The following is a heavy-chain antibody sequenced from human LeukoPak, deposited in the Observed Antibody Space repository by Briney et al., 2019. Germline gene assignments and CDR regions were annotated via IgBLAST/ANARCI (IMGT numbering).Heavy chain of an antibody. CDR1: GFAFSVYW. Sequence: GGSLRLSCAASGFAFSVYWMSWVRQAPGKGLEWVGRIKSKTDGGTTDYAAPVKGRFTISRDDSKNTLYLQMNSLKTEDTAVYYCTAQVATGGIDYWGQGTLVTVSS. V-gene: IGHV3-15*01. D-gene: IGHD5-12*01. CDR3: TAQVATGGIDY. J-gene: IGHJ4*02. CDR2: IKSKTDGGTT.